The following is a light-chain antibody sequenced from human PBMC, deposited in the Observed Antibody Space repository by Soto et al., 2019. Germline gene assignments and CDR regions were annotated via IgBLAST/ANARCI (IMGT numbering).Light chain of an antibody. V-gene: IGKV1-39*01. CDR3: QQFNS. J-gene: IGKJ5*01. Sequence: DIQMTQSPSSLSASVEDRVIITCRASQSISNHLNWYQQKPGKAPKLLIFAASSLQSGVPSRFSGSRSGTDSTLTISSLQPEDFATYYCQQFNSFGQGTRLEIK. CDR2: AAS. CDR1: QSISNH.